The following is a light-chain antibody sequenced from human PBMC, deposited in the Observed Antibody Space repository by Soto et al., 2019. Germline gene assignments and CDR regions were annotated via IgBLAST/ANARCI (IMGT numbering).Light chain of an antibody. CDR3: QQYNNWPRT. Sequence: IVRTQSHATLSVSPGERATLSCRASQIILTNLAWYQQEPGQAPRLLIYGASTRATGIPARFSGSVSGTEFALTISSLQSEDFAVYYCQQYNNWPRTFGQGTKVDIK. CDR1: QIILTN. V-gene: IGKV3D-15*01. CDR2: GAS. J-gene: IGKJ1*01.